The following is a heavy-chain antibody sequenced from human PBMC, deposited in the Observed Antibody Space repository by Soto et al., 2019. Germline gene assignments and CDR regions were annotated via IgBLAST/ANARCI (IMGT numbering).Heavy chain of an antibody. CDR3: ARDRDAGLSPTYGSFDP. CDR2: ISYDGSNK. D-gene: IGHD3-16*01. V-gene: IGHV3-30-3*01. CDR1: GFTFSSYA. J-gene: IGHJ5*02. Sequence: QVQLVESGGGVVQPGRSLRLSYAASGFTFSSYAMHWVRQAPGKGLEWVAVISYDGSNKYYADSVKGRFTISRDNSKNTLYLQMNSLRAEDTAVYYCARDRDAGLSPTYGSFDPWGQGTLVTVSS.